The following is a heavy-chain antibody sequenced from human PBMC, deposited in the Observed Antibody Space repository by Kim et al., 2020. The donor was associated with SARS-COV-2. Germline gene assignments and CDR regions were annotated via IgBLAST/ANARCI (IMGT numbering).Heavy chain of an antibody. V-gene: IGHV3-30-3*01. CDR3: ARSTVTTSYYYYYGMDV. CDR1: GFTFSSYA. D-gene: IGHD4-4*01. CDR2: ISYDGSNK. J-gene: IGHJ6*02. Sequence: GGSLRLSCAASGFTFSSYAMHWVRQAPGKGLEWVAVISYDGSNKYYADSVKGRFTISRDNSKNTLYLQMNSLRAEDTAVYYCARSTVTTSYYYYYGMDVWGQGTTATVSS.